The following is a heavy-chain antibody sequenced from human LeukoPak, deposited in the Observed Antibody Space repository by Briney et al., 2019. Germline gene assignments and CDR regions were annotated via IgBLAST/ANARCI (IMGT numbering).Heavy chain of an antibody. CDR3: ARDGRNYDYVWGSSDWFDP. V-gene: IGHV6-1*01. Sequence: SQTLSLTCAISGDSVSSNSAAWNWIRQSPSRGLEWLGGTYYRSKWYNDYAVSVKSRITINPDTSKNQFSLQLNSVTPEDTAVYYCARDGRNYDYVWGSSDWFDPWGQGTLVTVSS. D-gene: IGHD3-16*01. CDR2: TYYRSKWYN. CDR1: GDSVSSNSAA. J-gene: IGHJ5*02.